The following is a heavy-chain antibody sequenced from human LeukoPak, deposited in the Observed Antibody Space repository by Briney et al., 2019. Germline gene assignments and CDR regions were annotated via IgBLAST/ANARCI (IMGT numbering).Heavy chain of an antibody. V-gene: IGHV3-48*03. CDR2: ISSSGSTI. J-gene: IGHJ4*02. CDR1: GFTFSSYE. D-gene: IGHD3-22*01. Sequence: GGSLRLSCAASGFTFSSYEMNWVRQAPGKGLEWVSYISSSGSTIYYADSVKGRFTISRDNSKNTLYLQMNSLRAEDTAVYYCAKDLTMIVVVILDYWGQGTLVTVSS. CDR3: AKDLTMIVVVILDY.